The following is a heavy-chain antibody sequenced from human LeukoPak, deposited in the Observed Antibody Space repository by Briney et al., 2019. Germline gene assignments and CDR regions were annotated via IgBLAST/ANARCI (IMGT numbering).Heavy chain of an antibody. V-gene: IGHV4-34*01. CDR1: GGSISSYY. Sequence: SETLSLTCAVYGGSISSYYWSWIRQPPGKGLEWIGEINHSGSTNYNPSLKSRVTISVDTSKNQFSLKLSSVTAADTAVYYCARKSRGDIVVVVAAYNWFDPWGQGTLVTVSS. D-gene: IGHD2-15*01. CDR3: ARKSRGDIVVVVAAYNWFDP. J-gene: IGHJ5*02. CDR2: INHSGST.